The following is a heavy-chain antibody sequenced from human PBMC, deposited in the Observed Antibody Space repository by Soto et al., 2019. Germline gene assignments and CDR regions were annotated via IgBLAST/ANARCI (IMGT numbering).Heavy chain of an antibody. CDR2: MNSDGSNT. D-gene: IGHD1-26*01. CDR1: GFTFSNYW. J-gene: IGHJ4*02. V-gene: IGHV3-74*01. Sequence: EVQLVESGGALVQPGGSLRLSCAASGFTFSNYWMHWVRQAPGKGLVWISRMNSDGSNTVHADAVKGRFTISRYNAKNRLYLQMNALRVEDTADDYGSPSEGGGGSASTTFRGQGTLVPVSS. CDR3: SPSEGGGGSASTTF.